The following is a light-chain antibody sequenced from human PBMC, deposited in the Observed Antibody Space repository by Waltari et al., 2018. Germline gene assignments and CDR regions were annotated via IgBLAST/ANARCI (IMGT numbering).Light chain of an antibody. CDR3: SSYRSSSTLFV. CDR2: EVS. Sequence: QSALTQPASVSGSPGQSITISCTGTNSDVGAYNFVSWYQQPPGKAPKPMIYEVSNRPSGVSNRFSGSKSGNTASLTISGLQAEDEADYYCSSYRSSSTLFVFGTGTKVTVL. V-gene: IGLV2-14*01. CDR1: NSDVGAYNF. J-gene: IGLJ1*01.